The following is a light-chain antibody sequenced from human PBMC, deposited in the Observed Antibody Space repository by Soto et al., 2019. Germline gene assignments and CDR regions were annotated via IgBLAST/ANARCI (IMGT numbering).Light chain of an antibody. CDR1: QSVSNN. CDR3: QQDDNWPYT. CDR2: GAS. V-gene: IGKV3-15*01. Sequence: EIVMTHSPATLSVSPGERATLSCRASQSVSNNLAWYQQKPGQAPRLLIYGASTRATAIPDRFSGSGSGTEFTLTISSLQSEDFAVYFCQQDDNWPYTFGQGTKLEIK. J-gene: IGKJ2*01.